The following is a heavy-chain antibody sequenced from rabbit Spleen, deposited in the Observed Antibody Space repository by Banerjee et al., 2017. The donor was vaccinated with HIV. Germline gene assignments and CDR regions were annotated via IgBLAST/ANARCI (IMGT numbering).Heavy chain of an antibody. CDR2: IYTGNGKN. V-gene: IGHV1S45*01. CDR3: TRDSGSYDYIDGYFDL. CDR1: GFSFSNKAV. J-gene: IGHJ4*01. Sequence: QEQLVESGGGLVKPEGSLKLSCTASGFSFSNKAVVCWVRQAPGKGLEWIGFIYTGNGKNYYASWAKGRFTISKTSSTTVTLQMTSLTAADTATYFCTRDSGSYDYIDGYFDLWGQGTLVTVS. D-gene: IGHD6-1*01.